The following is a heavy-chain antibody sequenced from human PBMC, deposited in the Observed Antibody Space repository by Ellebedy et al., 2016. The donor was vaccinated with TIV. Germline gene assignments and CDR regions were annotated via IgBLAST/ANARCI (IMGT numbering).Heavy chain of an antibody. CDR2: ISYDGSNK. D-gene: IGHD5-18*01. J-gene: IGHJ4*02. V-gene: IGHV3-30-3*01. CDR1: GFTFSSYA. Sequence: PGGSLRLSCAASGFTFSSYAMHWVRQAPGKGLEWVAVISYDGSNKYYADSVKGRFTISRDNSKNTLYLQMSSLRADDTAVYYCARGGVVYSYAAADYWGQGTLVTVSS. CDR3: ARGGVVYSYAAADY.